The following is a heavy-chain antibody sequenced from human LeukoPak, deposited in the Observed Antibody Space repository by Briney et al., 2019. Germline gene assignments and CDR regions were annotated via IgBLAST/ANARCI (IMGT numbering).Heavy chain of an antibody. CDR3: ARHPEAVAGFYFDY. CDR2: IYYSGST. V-gene: IGHV4-39*01. J-gene: IGHJ4*02. D-gene: IGHD6-19*01. CDR1: GGSISSSSYY. Sequence: SETLSLTCTVSGGSISSSSYYWGWIRQPPGKGLEWIGSIYYSGSTYYNPSLKSRVTISVDTSKNQFSLKLSSVTAADTAVYCCARHPEAVAGFYFDYWGQGTLVTVSS.